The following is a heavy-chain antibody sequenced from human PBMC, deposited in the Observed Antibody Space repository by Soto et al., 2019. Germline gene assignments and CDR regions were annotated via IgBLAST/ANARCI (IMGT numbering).Heavy chain of an antibody. Sequence: GGSLRLSCAASGFTFSSYDMHWVRQATGKGLEWVSAIGTAGDTYYPGSVKGRFTISRENAKNSLYLQMNSLRAGDTAVYYCERADKDYYYMDVWGKGTTVTVSS. CDR3: ERADKDYYYMDV. D-gene: IGHD2-15*01. V-gene: IGHV3-13*01. CDR1: GFTFSSYD. J-gene: IGHJ6*03. CDR2: IGTAGDT.